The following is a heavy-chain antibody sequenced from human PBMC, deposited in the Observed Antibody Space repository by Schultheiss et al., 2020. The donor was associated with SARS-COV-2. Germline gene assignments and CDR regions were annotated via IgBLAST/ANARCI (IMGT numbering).Heavy chain of an antibody. Sequence: SETLSLTCAVYGGSFSGYYWSWIRQPPGKGLEWIGEINHSGSTNYNPSLKSRVIISADTSKNQFSLKLSSVTAADTAVYYCARLDIGSPPDYWGQGTLVTVSS. J-gene: IGHJ4*02. CDR1: GGSFSGYY. V-gene: IGHV4-34*01. CDR2: INHSGST. D-gene: IGHD6-13*01. CDR3: ARLDIGSPPDY.